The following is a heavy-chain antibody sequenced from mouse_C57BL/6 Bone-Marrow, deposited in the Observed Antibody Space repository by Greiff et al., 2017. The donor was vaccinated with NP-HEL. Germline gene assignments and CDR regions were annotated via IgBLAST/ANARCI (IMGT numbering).Heavy chain of an antibody. J-gene: IGHJ3*01. CDR1: GFSLTCSG. CDR3: ARNEKELPFAY. CDR2: LWRGGSK. Sequence: QVQLQQSGPGLVQPSQSLSITCPVSGFSLTCSGVHWVRQSPGKGLAWLGVLWRGGSKDYNAAFISRLSSSKEKSKSQVFFKMNSRQADDTAIYYCARNEKELPFAYWGQGTLVTVSA. D-gene: IGHD1-1*01. V-gene: IGHV2-2*01.